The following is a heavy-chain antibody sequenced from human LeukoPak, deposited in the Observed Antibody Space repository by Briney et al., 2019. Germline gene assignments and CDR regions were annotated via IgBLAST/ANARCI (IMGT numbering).Heavy chain of an antibody. CDR3: ARARISNYVWGSYRFFDP. J-gene: IGHJ5*02. CDR1: GGSISSYY. D-gene: IGHD3-16*02. CDR2: IYYSGST. Sequence: SETLSLTCTVSGGSISSYYWSWIRQPPGKGLEWIGYIYYSGSTNYNPSLKSRVTISVDTSKNQFSLKLSSVTAADTAVYYCARARISNYVWGSYRFFDPWGQGTLVTVSS. V-gene: IGHV4-59*12.